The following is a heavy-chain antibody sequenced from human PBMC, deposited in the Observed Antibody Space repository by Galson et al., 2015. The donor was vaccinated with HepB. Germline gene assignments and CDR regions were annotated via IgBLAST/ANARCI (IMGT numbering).Heavy chain of an antibody. D-gene: IGHD3-22*01. Sequence: SLRLSCAASGFTFSSYWMSWVRQAPGKGLEWVANIKQDGSEKYYVDSVKGRFTISRDNAKNSLYLQMNSLRAEDTAVYYCASPILDYYDSHDAFDIWGQGTMVTDSS. CDR1: GFTFSSYW. CDR2: IKQDGSEK. CDR3: ASPILDYYDSHDAFDI. J-gene: IGHJ3*02. V-gene: IGHV3-7*03.